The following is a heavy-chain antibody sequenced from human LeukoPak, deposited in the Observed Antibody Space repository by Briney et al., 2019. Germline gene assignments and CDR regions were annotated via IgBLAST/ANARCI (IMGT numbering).Heavy chain of an antibody. Sequence: SETLSLTCTVSGGSIISNSHYWGWIRQSPGTGLEWIGSLFHSGSAYYNPSLTSSPKSRVAISGDTSKNQFSLKLSSVTAADTAVYYCARRLTQYDCFDPWGQGILVTVSS. CDR2: LFHSGSA. CDR3: ARRLTQYDCFDP. V-gene: IGHV4-39*01. CDR1: GGSIISNSHY. J-gene: IGHJ5*02. D-gene: IGHD2-2*01.